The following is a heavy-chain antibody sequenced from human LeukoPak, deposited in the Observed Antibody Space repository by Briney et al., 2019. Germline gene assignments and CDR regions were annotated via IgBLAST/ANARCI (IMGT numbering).Heavy chain of an antibody. CDR3: AKGDSSSWYFRAFDI. J-gene: IGHJ3*02. Sequence: GGSLRLSCAASGFTFTTYAMSWVRQAPGRGLEWVSAISGSGGSTYYADSVKGRFTISRDNSKNTLYLQMNSLRAEDTAVYYCAKGDSSSWYFRAFDIWGQGTMVTVSS. D-gene: IGHD6-13*01. V-gene: IGHV3-23*01. CDR1: GFTFTTYA. CDR2: ISGSGGST.